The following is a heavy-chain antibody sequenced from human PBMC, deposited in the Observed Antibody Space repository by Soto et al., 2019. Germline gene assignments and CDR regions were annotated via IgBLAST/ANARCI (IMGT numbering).Heavy chain of an antibody. CDR3: ARDKAAEAQRGRYYYYYGMDV. D-gene: IGHD3-16*01. CDR2: TYYRSKWYN. V-gene: IGHV6-1*01. Sequence: SQTLSLTCAIAGDSVSSNSAAWNWIRQSASRGLEWLGRTYYRSKWYNDYAVSVKSRITINPDTSKNQFSLQLNSVTPEDTAVYYCARDKAAEAQRGRYYYYYGMDVWGQGTTVTVSS. J-gene: IGHJ6*02. CDR1: GDSVSSNSAA.